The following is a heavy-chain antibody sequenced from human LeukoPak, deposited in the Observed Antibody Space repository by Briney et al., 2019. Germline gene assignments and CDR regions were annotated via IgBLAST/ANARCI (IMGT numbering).Heavy chain of an antibody. J-gene: IGHJ3*02. D-gene: IGHD6-19*01. CDR1: GGSISSTNW. Sequence: SGTLSLTCAVSGGSISSTNWWSWVRQPPGKGLEWIGEIYHSGTTNYNPPLKSRVTISIDKSKNQFSLKLSSVTAADTAVYYCARDQWLLRGGDHDAFDIWGQGTMVTVSS. V-gene: IGHV4-4*02. CDR3: ARDQWLLRGGDHDAFDI. CDR2: IYHSGTT.